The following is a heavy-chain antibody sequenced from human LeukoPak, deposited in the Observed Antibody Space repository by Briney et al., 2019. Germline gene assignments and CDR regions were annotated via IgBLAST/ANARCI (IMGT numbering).Heavy chain of an antibody. D-gene: IGHD2-2*01. V-gene: IGHV4-34*01. CDR1: GGSLSGYY. CDR2: INHSGST. CDR3: ARGLSDSVVPAAIAGFDP. J-gene: IGHJ5*02. Sequence: SETLSLTCAVYGGSLSGYYWSWIRQPPGKGLEWIGEINHSGSTNYNPSLKSRVTISVDTSKNQFSLKLSSVTAADTAVYYCARGLSDSVVPAAIAGFDPWGQGTLVTVSS.